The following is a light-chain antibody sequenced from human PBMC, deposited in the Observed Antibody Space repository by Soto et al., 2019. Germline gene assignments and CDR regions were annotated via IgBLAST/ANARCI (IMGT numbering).Light chain of an antibody. J-gene: IGKJ4*01. V-gene: IGKV1-27*01. CDR2: GAS. CDR1: QGISNY. Sequence: DLPMTQSPSSLSASVGDRVTITCRASQGISNYLAWYQQKPGKVPKLLIYGASTLQSGVPSRFSGSGSGTDFTLNISSLQHEDVATYYCQKYNSVPLTFGGGNKVEIK. CDR3: QKYNSVPLT.